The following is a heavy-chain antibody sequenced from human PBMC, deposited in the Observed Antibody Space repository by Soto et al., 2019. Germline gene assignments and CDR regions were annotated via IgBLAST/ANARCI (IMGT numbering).Heavy chain of an antibody. CDR3: ARWDNVPFHFDY. CDR2: IHYRGIT. CDR1: GGSITSYY. D-gene: IGHD1-26*01. J-gene: IGHJ4*02. Sequence: SETLSLTCTVSGGSITSYYCSWIRQPPGKGLEWIGHIHYRGITTYNPSLKSRVTILVDTSKNQFSLKVNSVTAADTAVYYCARWDNVPFHFDYLGQGTLVTVSS. V-gene: IGHV4-59*01.